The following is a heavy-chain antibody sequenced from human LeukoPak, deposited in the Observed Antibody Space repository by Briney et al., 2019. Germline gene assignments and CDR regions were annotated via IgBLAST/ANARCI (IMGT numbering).Heavy chain of an antibody. CDR3: TKGGQDCSPTTCYYD. D-gene: IGHD2-2*01. CDR1: GFTFINYG. Sequence: GGSLRLSCAASGFTFINYGMSWVRQAPGKGLEWVSAVSGSGATYYADSVKGRFTIPRDNSKNMVYLQMNSLRAEDTAIYFCTKGGQDCSPTTCYYDWGQGTLVTVSS. J-gene: IGHJ4*02. V-gene: IGHV3-23*01. CDR2: VSGSGAT.